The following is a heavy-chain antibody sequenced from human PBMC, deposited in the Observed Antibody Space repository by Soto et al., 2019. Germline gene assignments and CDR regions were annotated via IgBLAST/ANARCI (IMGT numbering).Heavy chain of an antibody. J-gene: IGHJ6*02. D-gene: IGHD1-7*01. CDR3: ASHGITGTWVYYYGMDV. Sequence: QVQLVQSGAEVKKPGSSVKVSCKASGGTFSSYAISWVRQAPGQGLGWMGGIIPIFGTANYAQKFQGRVTITADESTSTAYMELSSLRSEDTAVYYCASHGITGTWVYYYGMDVWGQGTTVTVSS. V-gene: IGHV1-69*12. CDR2: IIPIFGTA. CDR1: GGTFSSYA.